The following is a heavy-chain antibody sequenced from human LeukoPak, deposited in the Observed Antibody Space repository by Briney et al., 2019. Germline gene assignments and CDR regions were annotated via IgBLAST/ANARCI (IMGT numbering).Heavy chain of an antibody. V-gene: IGHV1-24*01. D-gene: IGHD3-22*01. CDR3: ATAYYYDSSGYLNWFDP. Sequence: ASVKVSCKVSGYTLTELSMHWVRQAPGKGLEWMGGFDPEDGETIYAQKFQGRVTMTEDTSTDTAYMELSSLRSEDTAVYYCATAYYYDSSGYLNWFDPWGQGTLVTVSS. CDR2: FDPEDGET. CDR1: GYTLTELS. J-gene: IGHJ5*02.